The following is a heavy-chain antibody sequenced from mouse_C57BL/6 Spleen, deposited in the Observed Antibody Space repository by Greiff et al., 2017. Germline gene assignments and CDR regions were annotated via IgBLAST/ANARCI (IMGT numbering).Heavy chain of an antibody. Sequence: QVQLKQSGPELVKPGASVKISCKASGYAFSSSWMNWVKQRPGKGLEWIGRIYPGDGDTNYNGKFKGKATLTADKSSSTAYMQLSSLTSEDSAVYFCALYYGNYGVDYYAMDYWGQGTSVTVAS. CDR3: ALYYGNYGVDYYAMDY. J-gene: IGHJ4*01. D-gene: IGHD2-1*01. V-gene: IGHV1-82*01. CDR1: GYAFSSSW. CDR2: IYPGDGDT.